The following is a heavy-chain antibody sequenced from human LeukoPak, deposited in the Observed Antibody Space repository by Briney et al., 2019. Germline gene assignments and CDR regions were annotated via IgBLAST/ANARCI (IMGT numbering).Heavy chain of an antibody. CDR3: ARRLGSKTRPWSSWYFDL. Sequence: SETLSLTCAVYGGSFSGYYWSWIRQPPGKGLEWIGSIYYSGSTYYNPSLKSRVTISVDTSKNQFSLKLSSVTAADTAVYYCARRLGSKTRPWSSWYFDLWGRGTLVTVSS. J-gene: IGHJ2*01. CDR2: IYYSGST. CDR1: GGSFSGYY. V-gene: IGHV4-34*01. D-gene: IGHD1-26*01.